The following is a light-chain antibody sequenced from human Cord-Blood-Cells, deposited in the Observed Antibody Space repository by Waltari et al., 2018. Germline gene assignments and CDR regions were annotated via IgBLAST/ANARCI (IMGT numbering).Light chain of an antibody. CDR1: SSDVGSYNR. V-gene: IGLV2-18*02. CDR2: EVS. Sequence: QSALTQPPSVSVSPGQSVTISCTVTSSDVGSYNRVSWYQQPPGTATKLMIYEVSNRPSGVPDRFSGSKSGNTASLTISGLQAEDEADYYCSSYTSSSTVVFGGGTKLTVL. J-gene: IGLJ2*01. CDR3: SSYTSSSTVV.